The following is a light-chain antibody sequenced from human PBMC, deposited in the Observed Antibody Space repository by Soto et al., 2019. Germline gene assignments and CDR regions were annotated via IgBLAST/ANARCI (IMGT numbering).Light chain of an antibody. CDR3: CLYIGATTYV. CDR2: EGH. J-gene: IGLJ1*01. V-gene: IGLV2-23*01. Sequence: QSVLAQPSSVSGSPGKSITISCTGTSGFVGSFSLVSWYQLNPGKAPKVMISEGHRRPSGVPDRFPGSTSVNSASLKISGLQADDEADYYCCLYIGATTYVFGTETKVTVL. CDR1: SGFVGSFSL.